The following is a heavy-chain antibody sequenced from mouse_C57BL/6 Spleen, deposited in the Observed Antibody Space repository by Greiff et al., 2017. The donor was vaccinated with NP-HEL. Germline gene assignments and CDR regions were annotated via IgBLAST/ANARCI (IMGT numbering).Heavy chain of an antibody. V-gene: IGHV5-4*01. CDR3: ARERPGFDY. J-gene: IGHJ2*01. CDR1: GFTFSSYA. Sequence: EVKLMESGGGLVKPGGSLKLSCAASGFTFSSYAMSWVRQTPEKRLEWVATISDGGSYTYYPDNVKGRFTISRDNAKNNLYLQMSHLKSEDTAMYYCARERPGFDYWGQGTTLTVSS. D-gene: IGHD4-1*01. CDR2: ISDGGSYT.